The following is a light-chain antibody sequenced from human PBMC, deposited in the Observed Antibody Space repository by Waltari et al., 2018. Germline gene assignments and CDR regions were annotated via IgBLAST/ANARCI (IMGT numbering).Light chain of an antibody. CDR1: TSDVGSYNL. CDR2: GVS. CDR3: CSYAGGSAFV. J-gene: IGLJ1*01. V-gene: IGLV2-23*02. Sequence: QSALTQPASVSGSPGQSITISSTGTTSDVGSYNLVSWYQHRPGTAPKLIIYGVSKRPSGVSNRFSGSKSGNTASLTISGLRTEDEADYYCCSYAGGSAFVFGTGTKVTVL.